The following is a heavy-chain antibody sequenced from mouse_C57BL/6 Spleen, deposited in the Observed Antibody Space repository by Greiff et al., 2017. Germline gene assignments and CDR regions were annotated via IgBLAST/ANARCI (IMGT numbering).Heavy chain of an antibody. V-gene: IGHV1-26*01. D-gene: IGHD1-1*01. Sequence: EVQLQQSGPELVKPGASVKISCKASGYTFTDYYMNWVKQSHGKSLEWIGDINPNNGGTSYNQKFKGKATLTVDKSSSTAYMELRSLTSEDSAVYYCARRLIYLDYWGQGTTLTVSS. CDR2: INPNNGGT. CDR3: ARRLIYLDY. CDR1: GYTFTDYY. J-gene: IGHJ2*01.